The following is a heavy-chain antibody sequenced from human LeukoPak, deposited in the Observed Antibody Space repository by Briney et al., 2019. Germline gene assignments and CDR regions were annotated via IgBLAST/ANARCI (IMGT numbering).Heavy chain of an antibody. Sequence: GGSLRLSCAGSGFTFSTYAMSWVRQTPEKGLGWVSAISGSGGSTYYADSVKGRFTISRNNSKNTLYLQMNSLRAEDTAVYYCAKDRGFGEYFPFFYWGQGTLVTVSS. CDR1: GFTFSTYA. V-gene: IGHV3-23*01. D-gene: IGHD3-10*01. CDR2: ISGSGGST. J-gene: IGHJ4*02. CDR3: AKDRGFGEYFPFFY.